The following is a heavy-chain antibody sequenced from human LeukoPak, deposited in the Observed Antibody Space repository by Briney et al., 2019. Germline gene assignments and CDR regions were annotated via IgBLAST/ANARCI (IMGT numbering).Heavy chain of an antibody. V-gene: IGHV4-38-2*02. CDR2: IYHSGST. CDR3: ARDARPYSSGWYSFDY. J-gene: IGHJ4*02. Sequence: SETLSLTCTVSGYSISSGYYWGWIRQPPGKGLEWIGSIYHSGSTYYNPSLKSRVTISVDTSKNQFSLKLSSVTAADTAVYYCARDARPYSSGWYSFDYWGQGTLVTVSS. CDR1: GYSISSGYY. D-gene: IGHD6-19*01.